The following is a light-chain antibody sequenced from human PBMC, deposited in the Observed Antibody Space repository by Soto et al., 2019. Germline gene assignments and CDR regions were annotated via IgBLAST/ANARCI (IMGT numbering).Light chain of an antibody. Sequence: EIVLTQSPATLPVSPGERATLSCRASQSISSNLAWYQQQPGQAPRLLIYGASTRATDIPARFSGSGSGTEFSLTISSLPSEDFAVYYCQQYNNWPRTFGQGTKVEIK. V-gene: IGKV3-15*01. CDR3: QQYNNWPRT. J-gene: IGKJ1*01. CDR1: QSISSN. CDR2: GAS.